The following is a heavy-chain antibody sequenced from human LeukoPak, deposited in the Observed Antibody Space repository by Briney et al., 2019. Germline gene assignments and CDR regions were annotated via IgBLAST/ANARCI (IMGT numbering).Heavy chain of an antibody. CDR2: INPDSGGT. V-gene: IGHV1-2*02. CDR1: GYTFTDYY. CDR3: AKGSKVVLFTRDHYMDV. D-gene: IGHD3-22*01. J-gene: IGHJ6*03. Sequence: ASVKVSCKASGYTFTDYYIHWVRQAPGQGLEWMGWINPDSGGTNFAQKFQGRVTMTRDTSITTVYMELTRLRSDDTAVYYCAKGSKVVLFTRDHYMDVWGKGTTVTMSS.